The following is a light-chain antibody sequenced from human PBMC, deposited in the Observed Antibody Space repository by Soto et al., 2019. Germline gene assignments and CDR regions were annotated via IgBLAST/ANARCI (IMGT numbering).Light chain of an antibody. CDR3: QQYNNWPRGT. CDR1: QSVSSN. J-gene: IGKJ2*02. CDR2: GAS. V-gene: IGKV3-15*01. Sequence: EIVMTQSPATLSVSPGERATLSCRASQSVSSNLAWYQQKPGQAPRLLIYGASTRATGIPARFSGSGSGTEFTHTISSLQSEDFAVYYCQQYNNWPRGTFGQGIKLEIK.